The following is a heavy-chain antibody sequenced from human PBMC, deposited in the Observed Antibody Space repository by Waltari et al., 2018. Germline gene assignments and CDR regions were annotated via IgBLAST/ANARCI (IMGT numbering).Heavy chain of an antibody. D-gene: IGHD1-26*01. CDR2: ISRGGSTI. J-gene: IGHJ3*01. Sequence: QVQLVESGGGWVKPGGSLRLSCAAAGCGCGDYYVSWFRQAPGKGLEWISYISRGGSTIYYADSVKGRFTISRDDAKNSLYLQMNSLRAEDTAVYYCARPLSGTYWLYAFDVWGQGTTVTVSS. V-gene: IGHV3-11*04. CDR3: ARPLSGTYWLYAFDV. CDR1: GCGCGDYY.